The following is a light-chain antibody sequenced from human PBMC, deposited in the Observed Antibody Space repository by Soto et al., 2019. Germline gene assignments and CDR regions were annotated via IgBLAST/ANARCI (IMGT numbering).Light chain of an antibody. CDR2: DAS. CDR1: QSVGSF. Sequence: EIVLTQSPATLSLSPGERATLSCRASQSVGSFLAWYQHKPGQAPRLLIYDASTRAPGIPARFSGSRSATDFTLTISSLEPEDFAVDYCHQRSNFWTFGQGTKVEIK. J-gene: IGKJ1*01. V-gene: IGKV3-11*01. CDR3: HQRSNFWT.